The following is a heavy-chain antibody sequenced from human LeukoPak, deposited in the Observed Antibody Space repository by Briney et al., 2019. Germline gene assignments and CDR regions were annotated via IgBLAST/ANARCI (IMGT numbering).Heavy chain of an antibody. CDR2: INPNSGGT. CDR3: ARAYDYGDYVLNY. D-gene: IGHD4-17*01. CDR1: GYTFTGYY. J-gene: IGHJ4*02. Sequence: GASVKVSCKASGYTFTGYYMHWVRQAPGQGLEWMGWINPNSGGTNYAQKFQGRVTMTRDTSISTAYMELSRLRSDDTAVYYCARAYDYGDYVLNYWGQGTLVTVSS. V-gene: IGHV1-2*02.